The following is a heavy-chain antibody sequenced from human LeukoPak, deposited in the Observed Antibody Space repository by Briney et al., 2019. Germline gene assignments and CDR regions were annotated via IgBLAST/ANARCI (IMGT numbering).Heavy chain of an antibody. D-gene: IGHD3-3*01. Sequence: GASVKVSCKASGYTFTGYYINWVRQAPGQGLEWIGVINPSSGSRNYPPQFQDKIILTRDTSTNTAYMQLNSLTSDDTAVYYCARVNRLGLNPITIFGVVISYFDYWGQGTLVTVSS. CDR3: ARVNRLGLNPITIFGVVISYFDY. CDR2: INPSSGSR. V-gene: IGHV1-46*01. CDR1: GYTFTGYY. J-gene: IGHJ4*02.